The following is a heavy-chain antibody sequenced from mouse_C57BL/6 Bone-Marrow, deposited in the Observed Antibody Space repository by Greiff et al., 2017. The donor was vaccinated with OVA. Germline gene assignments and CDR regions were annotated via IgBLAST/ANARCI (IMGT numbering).Heavy chain of an antibody. J-gene: IGHJ4*01. D-gene: IGHD6-5*01. V-gene: IGHV1-81*01. CDR3: ARLPYGYYYAMDY. Sequence: VQRVESGAELARPGASVQLSCKASGYTFTSYGISWVKQRTGQGLEWIGEIYPRSGNTYYNEKFKGKATLTADKSSSTAYMELRSLTSEDSSVDFCARLPYGYYYAMDYWGQGTSVTVSS. CDR1: GYTFTSYG. CDR2: IYPRSGNT.